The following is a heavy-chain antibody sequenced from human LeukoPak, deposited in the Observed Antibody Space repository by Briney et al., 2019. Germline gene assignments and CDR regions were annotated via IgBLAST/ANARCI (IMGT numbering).Heavy chain of an antibody. J-gene: IGHJ4*02. V-gene: IGHV3-23*01. CDR2: ITGSGDRT. CDR3: ARDAYSWIQLWKPIDY. D-gene: IGHD5-18*01. Sequence: HPGGSLRLSCVASGFTFTTYGMNWVRQAPGKGLEWVSGITGSGDRTYYADSVKGRFTIYRDNSKNTLYLQMNSLRAEDTAVYYCARDAYSWIQLWKPIDYWGQGTLVTVSS. CDR1: GFTFTTYG.